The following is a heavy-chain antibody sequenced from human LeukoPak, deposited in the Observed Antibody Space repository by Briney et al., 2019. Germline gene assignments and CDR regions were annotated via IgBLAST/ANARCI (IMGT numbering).Heavy chain of an antibody. J-gene: IGHJ4*02. CDR2: INPSGGST. CDR3: ARDGVEMGGFD. V-gene: IGHV1-46*01. Sequence: ASVKVSCKASGYTFTGYYMHWVRQAPGQGLEWMGIINPSGGSTSYAQRFQGRVTMTRDTSTSTVYMELSSLRSEDTAVYYCARDGVEMGGFDWGQGTLVTVSS. CDR1: GYTFTGYY. D-gene: IGHD2-15*01.